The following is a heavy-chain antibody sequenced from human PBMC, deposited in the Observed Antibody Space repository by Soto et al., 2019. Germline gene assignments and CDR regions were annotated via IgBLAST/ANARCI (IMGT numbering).Heavy chain of an antibody. V-gene: IGHV3-48*03. CDR3: APAPAGLDV. CDR1: GFTFSSYE. J-gene: IGHJ6*02. Sequence: PGGSLRLSCAASGFTFSSYEMNWVRQAPGKGLEWVGYISSSGDTIYYAESVKGRFTISRDNADNSLYLQMNSLRAADTAVYYCAPAPAGLDVWGQGTTVTVSS. CDR2: ISSSGDTI. D-gene: IGHD2-2*01.